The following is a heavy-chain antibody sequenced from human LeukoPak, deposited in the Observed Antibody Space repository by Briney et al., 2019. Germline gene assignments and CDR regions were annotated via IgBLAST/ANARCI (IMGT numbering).Heavy chain of an antibody. CDR2: INPSGGST. Sequence: ASVKVSCKASGYTFTSYYMHWVRQAPGQGLEWMGIINPSGGSTSYAQKFQGRVTMTRDTSTSTVYMELSSLRSEDTAVYYCARRYYGVQENYDAFDIWGQGTMVTVSS. D-gene: IGHD3-10*01. J-gene: IGHJ3*02. CDR3: ARRYYGVQENYDAFDI. V-gene: IGHV1-46*01. CDR1: GYTFTSYY.